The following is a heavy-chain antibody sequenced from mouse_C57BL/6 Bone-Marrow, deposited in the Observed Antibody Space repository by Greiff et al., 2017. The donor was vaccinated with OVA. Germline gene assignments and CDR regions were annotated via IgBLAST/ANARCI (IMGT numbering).Heavy chain of an antibody. CDR3: ARRMRSRRGFAY. CDR2: IYPGSGST. D-gene: IGHD2-4*01. CDR1: GYTFTSYW. Sequence: QVQLQQPGAELVKPGASVKMSCKASGYTFTSYWITWVKQRPGQGLEWIGDIYPGSGSTNYNEKFKSKATLTVDTSSSTAYMQLSSLTSEDSAVYYCARRMRSRRGFAYWGQGTLVTVSA. V-gene: IGHV1-55*01. J-gene: IGHJ3*01.